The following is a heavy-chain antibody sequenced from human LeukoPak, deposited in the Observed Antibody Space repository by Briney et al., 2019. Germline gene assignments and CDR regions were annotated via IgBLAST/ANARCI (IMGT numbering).Heavy chain of an antibody. CDR1: GFTFSSYA. V-gene: IGHV3-23*01. J-gene: IGHJ4*02. CDR3: AKDARGGVVVAATVGY. CDR2: ISGSGGST. Sequence: GGSLRLSCAASGFTFSSYAMSRVRQAPGKGLEWVSAISGSGGSTYYADSVKGRFTISRDNSKNTLYLQMNSLRAEDTAVYYCAKDARGGVVVAATVGYWGQGTLVTVSS. D-gene: IGHD2-15*01.